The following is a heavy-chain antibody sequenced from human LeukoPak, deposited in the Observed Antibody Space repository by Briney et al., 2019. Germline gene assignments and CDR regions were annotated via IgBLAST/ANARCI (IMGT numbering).Heavy chain of an antibody. V-gene: IGHV4-30-4*01. CDR1: GGSICSGDYY. J-gene: IGHJ4*02. Sequence: SETLSLTCTVSGGSICSGDYYGRSIRQPPRKVLERNGYNYYSGSTHYHPSIKSRVHLSVDTSKNQFSLKLSSVTAADTAVYYCARVVWFGELAYYFDYWGQGTLVTVS. CDR2: NYYSGST. D-gene: IGHD3-10*01. CDR3: ARVVWFGELAYYFDY.